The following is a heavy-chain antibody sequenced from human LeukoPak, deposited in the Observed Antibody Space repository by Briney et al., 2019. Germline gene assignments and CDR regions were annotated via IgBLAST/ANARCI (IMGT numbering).Heavy chain of an antibody. J-gene: IGHJ4*02. V-gene: IGHV1-2*02. CDR3: ARDLLTWDRFDY. CDR2: INPKSGDT. Sequence: ASVKASCKASGYTFTGYYIHWVRQAPGQGLEWMGWINPKSGDTNYAQKFQGRVTMARDTSISAAYMELSSLRSDDTAVYYCARDLLTWDRFDYWGQGTLVSVSS. D-gene: IGHD1-26*01. CDR1: GYTFTGYY.